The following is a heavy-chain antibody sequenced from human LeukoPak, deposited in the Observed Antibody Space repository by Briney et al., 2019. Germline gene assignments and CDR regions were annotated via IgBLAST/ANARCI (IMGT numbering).Heavy chain of an antibody. CDR1: GFTVSSNY. CDR2: IYSGDNK. Sequence: PGGSLRLSCAASGFTVSSNYMSWVRQAPGKGLEWVSVIYSGDNKLYADSVKGRFTISRDNSKNTLYLQMNSLRAEDTAVYYCARHGSITMVRGRLRYFYMDVWGKGTTVTISS. CDR3: ARHGSITMVRGRLRYFYMDV. J-gene: IGHJ6*03. V-gene: IGHV3-53*01. D-gene: IGHD3-10*01.